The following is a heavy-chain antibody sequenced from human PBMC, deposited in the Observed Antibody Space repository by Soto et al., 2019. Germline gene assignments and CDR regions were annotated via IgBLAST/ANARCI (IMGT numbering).Heavy chain of an antibody. J-gene: IGHJ5*02. V-gene: IGHV3-23*01. D-gene: IGHD4-17*01. Sequence: EVQLSESGGGVVQPGGSLRLSCAASGFTFSNYAMNWVRQAPGKGLEWVSAISCGGSSTYYADSVKGRFTISRDNSKNTLYLQMNSLSAEDTALYYCATGDTDSGDPDRWGQGTLVTVSS. CDR2: ISCGGSST. CDR1: GFTFSNYA. CDR3: ATGDTDSGDPDR.